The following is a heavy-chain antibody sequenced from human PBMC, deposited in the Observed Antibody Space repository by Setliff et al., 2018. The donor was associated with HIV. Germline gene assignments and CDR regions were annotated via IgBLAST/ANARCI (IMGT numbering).Heavy chain of an antibody. V-gene: IGHV1-8*03. CDR3: ARGPGAFGGIIVQNFDY. CDR1: GYTFTSYD. D-gene: IGHD3-16*02. CDR2: MNPNSGNT. J-gene: IGHJ4*02. Sequence: GASVKVSCKASGYTFTSYDINWVRQATGQGLEWMGWMNPNSGNTGYAQKFQGRVTITRDTSISTAYMELSRLRSEDTAVYYCARGPGAFGGIIVQNFDYWGQGTLVT.